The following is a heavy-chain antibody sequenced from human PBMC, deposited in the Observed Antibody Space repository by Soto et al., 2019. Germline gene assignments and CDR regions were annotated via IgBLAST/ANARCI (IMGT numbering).Heavy chain of an antibody. CDR1: GVTFNTYD. Sequence: EVQLVESGGGLFNPGGSLRLSCAASGVTFNTYDMNWVSQAPGKGMAWVSSITTRSADIDYADSLKGRITISRDNAKKSLFPQLKSLGAEDTAVYYCVRSGPARVLRHSWFDTWGQGTLVTGSS. CDR2: ITTRSADI. D-gene: IGHD2-15*01. CDR3: VRSGPARVLRHSWFDT. V-gene: IGHV3-21*01. J-gene: IGHJ5*02.